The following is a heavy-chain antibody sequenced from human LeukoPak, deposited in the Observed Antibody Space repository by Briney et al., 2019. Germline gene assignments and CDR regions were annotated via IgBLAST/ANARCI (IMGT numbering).Heavy chain of an antibody. CDR2: TYYRSKWYN. V-gene: IGHV6-1*01. J-gene: IGHJ4*02. D-gene: IGHD6-19*01. Sequence: KPSQTLSVTCDISGDSVSSINGAWNWIRQSPSRGLEWLGRTYYRSKWYNEYAESMKGRMTITPDTSNNRFSLQLNSVTPDDTAVYYCARDLANTGWYTFDYWGQGTLVTVSS. CDR3: ARDLANTGWYTFDY. CDR1: GDSVSSINGA.